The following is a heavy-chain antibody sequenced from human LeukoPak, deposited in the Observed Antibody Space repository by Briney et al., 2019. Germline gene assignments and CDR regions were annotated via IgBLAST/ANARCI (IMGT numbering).Heavy chain of an antibody. Sequence: GASVKVSCKASGNTFSSYGISWVRQAPGQGLEWMGWISDYNGNTNYAQSLQGRVTMTTDTSTSTAYMELRSLRSDDTSMYFCARNQGDRYNWGTFDIWGQGTIVTVSS. V-gene: IGHV1-18*01. J-gene: IGHJ3*02. CDR3: ARNQGDRYNWGTFDI. CDR2: ISDYNGNT. CDR1: GNTFSSYG. D-gene: IGHD5-24*01.